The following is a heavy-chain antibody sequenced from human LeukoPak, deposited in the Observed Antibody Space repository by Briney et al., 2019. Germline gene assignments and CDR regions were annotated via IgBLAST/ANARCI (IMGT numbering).Heavy chain of an antibody. V-gene: IGHV3-23*01. J-gene: IGHJ4*02. CDR1: GFTFSTYA. CDR2: IINSGGST. CDR3: GTDIYGDYGGIDN. Sequence: PGGSMRLSCAASGFTFSTYAMSWVRQAPGKGLEWVSTIINSGGSTYYADSVKGRFTISRDNSKNTLYLQMNSLRAEDTAVYYWGTDIYGDYGGIDNWGQGTLVTVSS. D-gene: IGHD4-17*01.